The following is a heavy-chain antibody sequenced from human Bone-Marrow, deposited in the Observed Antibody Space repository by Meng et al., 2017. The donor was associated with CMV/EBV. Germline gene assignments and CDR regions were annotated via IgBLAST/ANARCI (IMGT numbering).Heavy chain of an antibody. J-gene: IGHJ5*02. V-gene: IGHV1-58*01. Sequence: SVKVSCKASGFTFTSSAVQWVRQARGQGLEWIGWIVVGSGNTNYAQKFQERVTMTRDKSTSTAYMELSGLRSEDTALYYCASDPSGYCSDTHCPPPRSWGQGMLVIVSS. CDR2: IVVGSGNT. D-gene: IGHD2-8*02. CDR1: GFTFTSSA. CDR3: ASDPSGYCSDTHCPPPRS.